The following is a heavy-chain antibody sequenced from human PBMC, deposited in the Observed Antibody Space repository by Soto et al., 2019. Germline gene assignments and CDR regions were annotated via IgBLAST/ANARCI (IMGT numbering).Heavy chain of an antibody. D-gene: IGHD2-2*01. CDR3: ARSHCSSTSCYWDYYYYYMDV. Sequence: SETLSLTCTVSGGSISSYYWSWIRQPPGKGLEWIGYIYYSGSTNYNPSLKSRVTISVDTSKNQFSLKLSSVTAADTAVYYCARSHCSSTSCYWDYYYYYMDVWGKGTTVTVSS. CDR1: GGSISSYY. CDR2: IYYSGST. J-gene: IGHJ6*03. V-gene: IGHV4-59*08.